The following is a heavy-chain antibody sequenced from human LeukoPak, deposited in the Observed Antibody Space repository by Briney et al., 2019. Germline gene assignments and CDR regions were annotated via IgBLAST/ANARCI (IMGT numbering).Heavy chain of an antibody. CDR1: GGSISRTSYY. D-gene: IGHD3-3*01. J-gene: IGHJ3*01. V-gene: IGHV4-39*07. CDR2: IYESGAT. Sequence: PSETLSLTCSVSGGSISRTSYYWGWIRQPPGKGLQWIGSIYESGATYYKPSLKSRVTISVDTSKNQFSLKLNSVTAADTAVYYCAREVGNFWSGYYNGDAFDVWGQGTMVTVSS. CDR3: AREVGNFWSGYYNGDAFDV.